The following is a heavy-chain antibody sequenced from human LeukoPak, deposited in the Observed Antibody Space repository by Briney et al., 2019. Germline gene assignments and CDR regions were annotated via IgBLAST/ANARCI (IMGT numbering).Heavy chain of an antibody. V-gene: IGHV3-23*01. CDR1: GFTFSNYG. CDR2: ISASGGTT. CDR3: AKRPRDSTGYYLGAFDF. Sequence: GGSLRLSCAASGFTFSNYGMTWVRQAPGKGLEWVSGISASGGTTYYADSVRGRFTISRDNSKNTLFLQMYSLRAEDTAVYYCAKRPRDSTGYYLGAFDFWGLGTMVTVSS. D-gene: IGHD3-22*01. J-gene: IGHJ3*01.